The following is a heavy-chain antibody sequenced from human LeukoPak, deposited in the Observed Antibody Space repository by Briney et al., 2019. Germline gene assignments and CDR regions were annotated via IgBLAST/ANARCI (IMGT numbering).Heavy chain of an antibody. CDR1: GFTFSSYG. CDR3: AKAHGGSYHSGID. CDR2: ISGSGGST. Sequence: PGRSLRLSCAASGFTFSSYGMHWVRQAPGKGLEWVSGISGSGGSTYYADSVKGRFSISRDNFKNTPYLQLNSLRVEDTAVYFCAKAHGGSYHSGIDWGQGTLVIVSS. V-gene: IGHV3-23*01. D-gene: IGHD1-26*01. J-gene: IGHJ4*02.